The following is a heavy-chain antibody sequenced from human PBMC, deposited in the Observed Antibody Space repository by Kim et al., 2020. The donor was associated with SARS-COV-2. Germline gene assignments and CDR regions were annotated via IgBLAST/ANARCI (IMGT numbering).Heavy chain of an antibody. D-gene: IGHD5-12*01. Sequence: GGSLRLSCAASGFTFDDHSMHWVRQVSGKSLEWVAHITWDGYTTNYGDSVRGRVTISRDNTKNSLDLHMNSLTPEDTGLYYCAKDKGYLVPTRILDSWGQGTLVTVS. CDR1: GFTFDDHS. J-gene: IGHJ4*02. V-gene: IGHV3-43*01. CDR2: ITWDGYTT. CDR3: AKDKGYLVPTRILDS.